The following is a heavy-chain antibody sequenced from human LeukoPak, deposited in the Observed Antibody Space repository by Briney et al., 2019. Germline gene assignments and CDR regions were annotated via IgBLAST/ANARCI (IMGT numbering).Heavy chain of an antibody. CDR3: ARGGPTGFDY. CDR1: GFTFSSYD. V-gene: IGHV3-13*01. D-gene: IGHD4-17*01. CDR2: LGTGGDT. Sequence: GVLRLSCAASGFTFSSYDMHWVRQATGKGLEWVSGLGTGGDTYYAGSVKGRFTIYRENAKTSLYLQMNSLRAGDTAVYYCARGGPTGFDYWGQGTLVTVSS. J-gene: IGHJ4*02.